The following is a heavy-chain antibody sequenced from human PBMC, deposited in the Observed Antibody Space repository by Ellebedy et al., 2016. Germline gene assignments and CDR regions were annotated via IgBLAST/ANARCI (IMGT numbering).Heavy chain of an antibody. V-gene: IGHV3-7*01. CDR3: AKGGIWLRFGWYYFDY. Sequence: GESLKISXAASGFTFSSYWMSWVRQAPGKGLEWVANIKQDGSEKYYVDSVKGRFTISRDNSKNTLYLQMNSLRAEDTAVYYCAKGGIWLRFGWYYFDYWGQGTLVTVSS. J-gene: IGHJ4*02. CDR2: IKQDGSEK. D-gene: IGHD5-18*01. CDR1: GFTFSSYW.